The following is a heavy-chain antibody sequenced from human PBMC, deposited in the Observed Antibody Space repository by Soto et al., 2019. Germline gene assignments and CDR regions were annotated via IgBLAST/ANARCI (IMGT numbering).Heavy chain of an antibody. V-gene: IGHV3-48*01. CDR1: GFTFSSYS. D-gene: IGHD2-15*01. CDR3: AREMAALNYFDY. CDR2: ISSSSSTI. J-gene: IGHJ4*02. Sequence: GGCLRLSCAASGFTFSSYSMNWVRQAPGKGLEWVSYISSSSSTIYYADSVKGRFTISRDNAKNSLYLQMNSLRAEDTALYYCAREMAALNYFDYWAREPWSRLL.